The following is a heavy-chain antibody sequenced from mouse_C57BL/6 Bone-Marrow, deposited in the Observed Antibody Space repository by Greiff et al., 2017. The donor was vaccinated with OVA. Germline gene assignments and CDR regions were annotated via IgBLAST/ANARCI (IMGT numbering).Heavy chain of an antibody. J-gene: IGHJ1*03. CDR2: INYDGSST. D-gene: IGHD1-1*01. V-gene: IGHV5-16*01. CDR3: ARDQFTTVGKDLYWYFDV. CDR1: GFTFSDYY. Sequence: EVQRVESEGGLVQPGSSMKLSCTASGFTFSDYYMAWVRQVPEKGLEWVAHINYDGSSTSYLDSLKSRFLISGDNAKNILYQQMSSLKSEDTATYYWARDQFTTVGKDLYWYFDVWGKGTTVTVSS.